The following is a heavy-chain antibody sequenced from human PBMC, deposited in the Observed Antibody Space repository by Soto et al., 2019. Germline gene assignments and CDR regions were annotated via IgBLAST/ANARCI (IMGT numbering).Heavy chain of an antibody. Sequence: QVQLVESGGGVVQPGRSLRLSCAASGFTFSSYVMHWVRQAPGKGLEWVAVISYDGSNKYYADYVKGRFTMSRDNSKNTLYMQMNSLRAADTGVYYCAKVMSSRWHTEGNFDYWGQGTLVTVSS. CDR2: ISYDGSNK. D-gene: IGHD6-19*01. CDR3: AKVMSSRWHTEGNFDY. J-gene: IGHJ4*02. CDR1: GFTFSSYV. V-gene: IGHV3-30*18.